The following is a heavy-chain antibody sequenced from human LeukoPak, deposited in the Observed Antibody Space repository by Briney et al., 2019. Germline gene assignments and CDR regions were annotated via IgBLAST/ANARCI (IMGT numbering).Heavy chain of an antibody. J-gene: IGHJ4*02. Sequence: GESLKISCKGSGYAFTNYWIGWVRQMPGKGLEWIGIVFPGDSNIKYSPSFQGQVTISADKSITTAYLQWTSLKASDTAMYYCARQELLFFGESGSEFDYWGQGTQVTVSS. CDR3: ARQELLFFGESGSEFDY. CDR1: GYAFTNYW. D-gene: IGHD3-10*01. CDR2: VFPGDSNI. V-gene: IGHV5-51*01.